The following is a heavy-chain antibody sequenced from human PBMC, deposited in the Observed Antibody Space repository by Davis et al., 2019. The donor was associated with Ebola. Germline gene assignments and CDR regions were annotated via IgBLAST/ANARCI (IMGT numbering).Heavy chain of an antibody. D-gene: IGHD4-17*01. CDR3: ARDLEPFGDYYYYYYGMDV. CDR1: GFNINIFW. CDR2: IKEDGSEK. J-gene: IGHJ6*02. Sequence: PGGSLRLSCTRSGFNINIFWMAWVRQAPGKGLEWVANIKEDGSEKHYVDSVKGRFTISRDNANNTLYLQMNSLRAEDTALYYCARDLEPFGDYYYYYYGMDVWGQGTTVAVSS. V-gene: IGHV3-7*03.